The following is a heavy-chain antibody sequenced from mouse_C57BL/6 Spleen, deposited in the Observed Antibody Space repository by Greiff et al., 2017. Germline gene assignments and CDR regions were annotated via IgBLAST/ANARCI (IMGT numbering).Heavy chain of an antibody. CDR2: ISSGSSTI. CDR3: ASITTVVARGNAMDY. V-gene: IGHV5-17*01. Sequence: EVQGVESGGGLVKPGGSLKLSCAASGFTFSDYGMHWVRQAPEKGLEWVAYISSGSSTIYYADTVKGRFTISRDNAKNTLFLQMTSLRSEDTAMYYCASITTVVARGNAMDYWGQGTSVTVSS. J-gene: IGHJ4*01. CDR1: GFTFSDYG. D-gene: IGHD1-1*01.